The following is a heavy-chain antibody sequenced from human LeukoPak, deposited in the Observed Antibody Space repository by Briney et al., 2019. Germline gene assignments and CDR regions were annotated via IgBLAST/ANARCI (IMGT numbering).Heavy chain of an antibody. D-gene: IGHD2-8*01. Sequence: SETLSLTCTVSGGSISSYYWSWIRQPPGKGLEWIGYIYYSGSTNYNPSLKSRVTISVDTSKNQFSLKLNSVTAANAGVYCCARHQTAGVCSYDFWGQGTLVTVSS. CDR2: IYYSGST. CDR3: ARHQTAGVCSYDF. J-gene: IGHJ4*02. CDR1: GGSISSYY. V-gene: IGHV4-59*08.